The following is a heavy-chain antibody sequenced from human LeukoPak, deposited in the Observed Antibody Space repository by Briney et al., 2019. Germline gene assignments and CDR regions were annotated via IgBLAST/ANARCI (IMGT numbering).Heavy chain of an antibody. V-gene: IGHV3-21*01. J-gene: IGHJ4*02. CDR3: ATFDRTLYYFDY. Sequence: PGGALRLSCAASGFTFSSYAMSWVRQAPGKGLEWFSSISSSSSYIYYADSVKGRLTISRDNAKNSLSLQMNSLRAEDTALYYCATFDRTLYYFDYWGQGTLVTVSS. D-gene: IGHD3-9*01. CDR1: GFTFSSYA. CDR2: ISSSSSYI.